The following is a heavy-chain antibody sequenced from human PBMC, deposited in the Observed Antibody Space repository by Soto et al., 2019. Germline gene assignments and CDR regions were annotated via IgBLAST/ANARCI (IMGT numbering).Heavy chain of an antibody. CDR2: ISYDGSNK. Sequence: QVQLVESGGGVVQPGRSLRLSCAASGFTFSSYAMHWVRQAPGKGLEWVAVISYDGSNKYYADSVKGRFTISRDNSKNTLYLQMNSLRAEDTAVYYCARQATVNYYYYYGMDVWGQGTTVTVSS. CDR1: GFTFSSYA. V-gene: IGHV3-30-3*01. D-gene: IGHD4-4*01. CDR3: ARQATVNYYYYYGMDV. J-gene: IGHJ6*02.